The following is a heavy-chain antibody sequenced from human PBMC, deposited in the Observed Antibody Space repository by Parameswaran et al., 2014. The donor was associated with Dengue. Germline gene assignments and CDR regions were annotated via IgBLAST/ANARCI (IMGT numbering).Heavy chain of an antibody. CDR3: AREATMVRGADY. Sequence: VRQAPGKGLEWIGYIYYSGSTYYNPSLKSRVTISVDTSKNQFSLKLSSVTAADTAVYYCAREATMVRGADYWGQGTLVTVSS. V-gene: IGHV4-31*02. CDR2: IYYSGST. J-gene: IGHJ4*02. D-gene: IGHD3-10*01.